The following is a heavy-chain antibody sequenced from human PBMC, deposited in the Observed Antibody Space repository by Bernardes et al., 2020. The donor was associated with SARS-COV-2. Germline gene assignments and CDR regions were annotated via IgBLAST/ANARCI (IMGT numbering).Heavy chain of an antibody. CDR2: IWYEGRTK. CDR1: GFTFSSYG. D-gene: IGHD2-15*01. CDR3: ASLGYCSGGSCFNYYYGMDV. J-gene: IGHJ6*02. V-gene: IGHV3-33*01. Sequence: GGSLRLSCAASGFTFSSYGMHWVRQAPGKGLEWVAVIWYEGRTKYYADSVKGRFTISRDNSKNTLYLQMNSLRAEDTAVYYCASLGYCSGGSCFNYYYGMDVWGQGTTVTVSS.